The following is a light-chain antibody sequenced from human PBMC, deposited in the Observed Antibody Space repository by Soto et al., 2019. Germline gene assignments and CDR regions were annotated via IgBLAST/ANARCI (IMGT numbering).Light chain of an antibody. J-gene: IGKJ1*01. CDR1: QSVLYSSNNKNY. CDR2: WAS. V-gene: IGKV4-1*01. Sequence: DIVMTQYPDSLAVSLGERATINCKSSQSVLYSSNNKNYLAWYQKKPGQPPKLLIYWASTRESGDPDRFSGSGSGTDFTLTISSLQYEDVAVYYCQQYYSTPRTFGQGTKVEIK. CDR3: QQYYSTPRT.